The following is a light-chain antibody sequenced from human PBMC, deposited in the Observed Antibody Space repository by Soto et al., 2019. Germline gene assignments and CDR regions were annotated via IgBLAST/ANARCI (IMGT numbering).Light chain of an antibody. CDR3: EQYYRSPIA. CDR2: WAS. J-gene: IGKJ4*01. Sequence: DIVMTQSPDSLAVSLGESATINCKSSQSLIYTSNNKAYLAWLQQKPGQPPKVLMSWASTRELGVPDRLGGSGSGTDFPLTISSLQAEDVAVYYCEQYYRSPIAFGGGTKVEIK. V-gene: IGKV4-1*01. CDR1: QSLIYTSNNKAY.